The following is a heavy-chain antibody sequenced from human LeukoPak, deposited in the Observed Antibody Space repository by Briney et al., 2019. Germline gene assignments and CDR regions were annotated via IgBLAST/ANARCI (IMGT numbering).Heavy chain of an antibody. Sequence: PSETLSLTCAVSGYSVSSGYYWGWIRQPPGKGLEWIGSIYHSGSTYYNPSLKSRVTISVDTSKNQFSLNLSSVTAAETGVYYCARHGIGIVVVPAAIVGESDYWGQGTLVTVSS. D-gene: IGHD2-2*01. CDR2: IYHSGST. J-gene: IGHJ4*02. CDR3: ARHGIGIVVVPAAIVGESDY. CDR1: GYSVSSGYY. V-gene: IGHV4-38-2*01.